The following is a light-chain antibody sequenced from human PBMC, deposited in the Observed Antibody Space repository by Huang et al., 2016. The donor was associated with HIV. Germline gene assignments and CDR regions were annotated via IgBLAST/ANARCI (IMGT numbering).Light chain of an antibody. Sequence: EIVLTQSPATLSLSPGESATLSCRASQSVSSYLAWYQQKPGQAPRLLIYDASSRATGIPARFSGSGSGTDVTLTISSLEPEDFAVYYCQQRSNWPRTFGQGTKVEIK. CDR1: QSVSSY. CDR2: DAS. V-gene: IGKV3-11*01. CDR3: QQRSNWPRT. J-gene: IGKJ1*01.